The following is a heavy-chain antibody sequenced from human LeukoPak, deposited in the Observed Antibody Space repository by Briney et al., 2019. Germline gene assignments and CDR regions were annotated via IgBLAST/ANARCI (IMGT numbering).Heavy chain of an antibody. V-gene: IGHV5-51*01. D-gene: IGHD2-21*02. Sequence: GKSLNISCKSSGYTFTSYWIGWVRQLPGKGLEWMGIIYPGDSDTRYSPSLQGQVTTSADKSISTAYLQWSSLKASDTAMYYCARPGLPYYFDYWGQGTLVTVSS. J-gene: IGHJ4*02. CDR3: ARPGLPYYFDY. CDR1: GYTFTSYW. CDR2: IYPGDSDT.